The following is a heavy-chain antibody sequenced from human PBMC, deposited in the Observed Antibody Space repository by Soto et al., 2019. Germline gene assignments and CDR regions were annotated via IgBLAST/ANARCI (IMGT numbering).Heavy chain of an antibody. CDR3: AKDLRIAVAGTDYFDS. J-gene: IGHJ4*02. V-gene: IGHV3-30*18. Sequence: QVQPVEAGGDLVQPEESLRLSCAASGFSFSSDGMHWVRPDPVKGLEWGAVISYDVTNTYYADSVKGRFTISRDNSKNTLYLQMNSLRAEDTAVYYCAKDLRIAVAGTDYFDSWGQGTLVTVSS. CDR1: GFSFSSDG. D-gene: IGHD6-19*01. CDR2: ISYDVTNT.